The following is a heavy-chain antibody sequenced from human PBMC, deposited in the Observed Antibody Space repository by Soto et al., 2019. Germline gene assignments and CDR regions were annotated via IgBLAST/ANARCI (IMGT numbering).Heavy chain of an antibody. V-gene: IGHV1-69*13. J-gene: IGHJ4*02. CDR1: GGTFSSYA. D-gene: IGHD4-17*01. CDR2: IIPIFGTA. CDR3: ARDTTVTGYYFDY. Sequence: SVKVSCKASGGTFSSYAISWVRQAPGQGLEWMGGIIPIFGTANYAQKFQGRVTITADDSTSTAYMELSSLRSEDTAAYYCARDTTVTGYYFDYWGQGTLVTAPQ.